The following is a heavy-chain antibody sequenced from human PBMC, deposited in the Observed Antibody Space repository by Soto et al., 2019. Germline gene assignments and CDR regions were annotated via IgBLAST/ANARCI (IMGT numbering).Heavy chain of an antibody. CDR1: GFTFSSYS. CDR2: ISSSSSTI. D-gene: IGHD6-13*01. Sequence: EVQLVESGGGLVQPGGSLRLSCAASGFTFSSYSMNWVRQAPGKGLEWVSYISSSSSTIYYADSVKGRFTISRDNAKNSLYLQMTSLRAEDTAVYYCARVYPLWTAAGDYWGQGTLVTVSS. J-gene: IGHJ4*02. CDR3: ARVYPLWTAAGDY. V-gene: IGHV3-48*01.